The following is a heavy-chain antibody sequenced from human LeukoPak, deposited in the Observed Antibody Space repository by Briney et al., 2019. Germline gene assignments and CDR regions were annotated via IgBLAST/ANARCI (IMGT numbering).Heavy chain of an antibody. J-gene: IGHJ4*02. CDR2: VNPRSGNS. V-gene: IGHV1-8*03. CDR3: ARGVPLGYCTYGVCYPPYSFDY. Sequence: ASVKVSCKASGYTFTGYYIHWVRQAPGQGLEWMGWVNPRSGNSGYLQKFQGRLTITRDTSIDTAYMDLSSLSSEDTAVYYCARGVPLGYCTYGVCYPPYSFDYWGQGTLVTVSS. D-gene: IGHD2-8*01. CDR1: GYTFTGYY.